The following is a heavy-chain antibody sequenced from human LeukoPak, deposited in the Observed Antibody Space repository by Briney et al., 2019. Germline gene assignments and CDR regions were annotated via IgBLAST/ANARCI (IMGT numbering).Heavy chain of an antibody. J-gene: IGHJ4*02. CDR3: ARLLTGYTWYFDY. CDR1: GFTFSSYE. CDR2: ISSSGSTM. D-gene: IGHD7-27*01. Sequence: VQPGGSLRLSCAASGFTFSSYEMYWVRQAPGKGLEWVSYISSSGSTMYYADSVKGRFTISRDNAKNSLYLQVNSLRAEDTAVYYCARLLTGYTWYFDYWGQGTLVTVSS. V-gene: IGHV3-48*03.